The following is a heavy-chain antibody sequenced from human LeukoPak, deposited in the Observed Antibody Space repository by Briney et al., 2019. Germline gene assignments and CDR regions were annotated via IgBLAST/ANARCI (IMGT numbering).Heavy chain of an antibody. CDR3: ARAWQWLPLDS. J-gene: IGHJ4*02. Sequence: SETLSLTCTVSGGSFSSYYWSWIRQPAGKGLEWIGRIHTSGSTNYNPSLKSRVTMSVDTSKNQFSLKVTSVTAADAAVYYCARAWQWLPLDSWGQGTLVTVSS. V-gene: IGHV4-4*07. D-gene: IGHD6-19*01. CDR1: GGSFSSYY. CDR2: IHTSGST.